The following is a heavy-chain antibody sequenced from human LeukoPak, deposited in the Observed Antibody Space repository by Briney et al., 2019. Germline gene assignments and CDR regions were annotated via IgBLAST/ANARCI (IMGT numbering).Heavy chain of an antibody. CDR2: ISYDGSNK. Sequence: GSLRLSCAASGFTFSSYAMHWVRQAPGKGLEWVAVISYDGSNKYYADSVKGRFTISRDNSKNTLYLQMNSLRAEDTAVYYCAKTQARLMETGTLDYWGQGTLVTVSS. V-gene: IGHV3-30*18. D-gene: IGHD1/OR15-1a*01. CDR3: AKTQARLMETGTLDY. J-gene: IGHJ4*02. CDR1: GFTFSSYA.